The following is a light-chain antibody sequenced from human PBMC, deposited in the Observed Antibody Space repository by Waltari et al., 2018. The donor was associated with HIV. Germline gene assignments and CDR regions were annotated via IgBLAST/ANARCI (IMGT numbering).Light chain of an antibody. CDR3: QKYNSAPQT. V-gene: IGKV1-27*01. Sequence: DIRMTQSPSSLSASVGDRVTITCRASQAISNYLAWYQKKPGKVPKLLIYAASTLQTGVPFRFSGTGSGTDFTLTISSLQPEDVATYYCQKYNSAPQTFVQGTKVEIK. CDR1: QAISNY. CDR2: AAS. J-gene: IGKJ1*01.